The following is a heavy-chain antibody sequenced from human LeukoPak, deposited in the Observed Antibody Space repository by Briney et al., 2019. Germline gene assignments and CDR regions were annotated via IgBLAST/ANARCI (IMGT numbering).Heavy chain of an antibody. D-gene: IGHD3-22*01. J-gene: IGHJ4*02. CDR3: ATGYYDSSGYYYYFDY. CDR1: GGTFSKYT. CDR2: FDPEDGET. V-gene: IGHV1-24*01. Sequence: ASVKVSCKASGGTFSKYTISWVRQAPGKGLEWMGGFDPEDGETIYAQKFQGRVTMTEDTSTDTAYMELSSLRSEDTAVYYCATGYYDSSGYYYYFDYWGQGTLVTVSS.